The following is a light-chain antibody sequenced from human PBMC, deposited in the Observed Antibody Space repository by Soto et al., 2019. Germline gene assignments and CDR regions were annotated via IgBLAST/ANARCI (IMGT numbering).Light chain of an antibody. CDR1: QNINYW. CDR2: SAF. Sequence: DIQMTQSPSTLSASVGDRVTITCRASQNINYWLAWYQQKPGKAPNLLIYSAFSLENGVPSRFSGRGSGTDFIFTITSLQPDDFATYYCQQYSSDSTFGQGTKVEIK. J-gene: IGKJ1*01. CDR3: QQYSSDST. V-gene: IGKV1-5*03.